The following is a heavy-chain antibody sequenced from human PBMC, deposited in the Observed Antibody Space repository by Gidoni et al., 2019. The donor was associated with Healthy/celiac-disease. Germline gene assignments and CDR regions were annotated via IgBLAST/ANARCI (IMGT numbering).Heavy chain of an antibody. CDR2: ISWNSGSI. Sequence: EVPLVESGGGLVQPGRSLRLSCAASGFTFDDYAMHWVRQAPGKGLGGVSGISWNSGSIGYADSVKGRFTISRDNAKNSLYLQMNSLRAEDTALYYCAKEYGGGVYWGQGTLVTVSS. V-gene: IGHV3-9*01. CDR1: GFTFDDYA. J-gene: IGHJ4*02. CDR3: AKEYGGGVY. D-gene: IGHD2-15*01.